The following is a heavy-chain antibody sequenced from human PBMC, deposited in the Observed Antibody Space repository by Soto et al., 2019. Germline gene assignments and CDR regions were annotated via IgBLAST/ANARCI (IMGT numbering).Heavy chain of an antibody. Sequence: QVQLQESGPGLVKPSQTLSLTCTVSGGSIISVYYCWSWIRQSPDRGLEWSGHIYNGGSTYNNPSLTSRVTISVDTSKNQFSLQLSSVSAADTAVYYCARGPSGDKVDYWGQGILVTVSS. CDR1: GGSIISVYYC. CDR3: ARGPSGDKVDY. CDR2: IYNGGST. J-gene: IGHJ4*02. V-gene: IGHV4-30-4*01. D-gene: IGHD7-27*01.